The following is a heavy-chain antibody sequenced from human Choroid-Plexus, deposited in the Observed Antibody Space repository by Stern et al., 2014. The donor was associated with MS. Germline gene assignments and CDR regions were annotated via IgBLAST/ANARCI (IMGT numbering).Heavy chain of an antibody. V-gene: IGHV3-30*18. J-gene: IGHJ5*02. CDR3: AKDRHYLTYFFDH. CDR1: GFTFGSCA. D-gene: IGHD2/OR15-2a*01. CDR2: VSYDGSNK. Sequence: VQLVESGGGVVQPGRPLRLSCVASGFTFGSCAMHWVRQATGKGLAWVAGVSYDGSNKYYADSVKGRFTISRDNSQNTLYMQMSSLRPEDTAVYYCAKDRHYLTYFFDHWGQGSLVTVSS.